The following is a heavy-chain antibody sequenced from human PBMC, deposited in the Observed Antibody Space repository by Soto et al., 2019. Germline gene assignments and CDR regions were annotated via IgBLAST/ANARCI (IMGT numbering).Heavy chain of an antibody. CDR3: ARVLVFYGGFDP. CDR2: ISGSGGST. D-gene: IGHD2-21*02. Sequence: GESLRISCAASGFTFGGYAVSWVRQAPGKGLEWVSAISGSGGSTYYADSVKGRFTISRDNAKNSLYLQMNSLRAEDTAVYYCARVLVFYGGFDPWGLGTLVTVSS. J-gene: IGHJ5*02. V-gene: IGHV3-23*01. CDR1: GFTFGGYA.